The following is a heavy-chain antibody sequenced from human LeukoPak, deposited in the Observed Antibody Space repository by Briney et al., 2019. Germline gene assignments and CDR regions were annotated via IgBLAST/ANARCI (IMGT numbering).Heavy chain of an antibody. V-gene: IGHV3-23*01. Sequence: GGSLRLSCAASGFTFANYAICWVRHALGKGREWVSAISGSVGSTYYADSVKGRYTISRDNSKNTLYLQMNSLRAEDTAVYYCAKKQWLEYFDYWGQGTLVTVSS. J-gene: IGHJ4*02. D-gene: IGHD6-19*01. CDR1: GFTFANYA. CDR3: AKKQWLEYFDY. CDR2: ISGSVGST.